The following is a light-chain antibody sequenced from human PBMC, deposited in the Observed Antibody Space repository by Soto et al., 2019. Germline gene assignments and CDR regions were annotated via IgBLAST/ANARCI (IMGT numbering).Light chain of an antibody. Sequence: EVGMTRCRVTLSASPGERARLSCRASQSLNSNLAWYQRKPGQAPSLLIYGASTRATGIPAGFSGSGSGTEFTLTITSLQSEDFALYYSQQYNNWPLTFGQGTKVDIK. CDR2: GAS. CDR1: QSLNSN. CDR3: QQYNNWPLT. J-gene: IGKJ1*01. V-gene: IGKV3D-15*01.